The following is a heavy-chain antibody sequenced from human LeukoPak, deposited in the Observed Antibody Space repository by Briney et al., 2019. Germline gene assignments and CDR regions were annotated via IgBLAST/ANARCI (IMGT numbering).Heavy chain of an antibody. V-gene: IGHV3-21*01. CDR3: AGGSSTTSYYFDY. J-gene: IGHJ4*02. Sequence: GGSLRLSCAPSGLSFSSYTIHWVRQAPGKGLEWVSSISSYSAHIYYADSVKGRFTISRDNAKNSLFLQMNSLRAEDTAVYYCAGGSSTTSYYFDYWGQGTLVTVSS. CDR2: ISSYSAHI. CDR1: GLSFSSYT. D-gene: IGHD6-13*01.